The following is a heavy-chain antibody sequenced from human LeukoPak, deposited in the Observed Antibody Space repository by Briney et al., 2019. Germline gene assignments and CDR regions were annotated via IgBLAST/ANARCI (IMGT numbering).Heavy chain of an antibody. CDR2: IYYSGST. CDR1: GGSISSSSYY. V-gene: IGHV4-39*01. CDR3: ARQRDEAFDI. J-gene: IGHJ3*02. Sequence: SETLSLTCTVSGGSISSSSYYWGWIRQPPGKGLEWIGSIYYSGSTYYNPSLKSRVTLSVDTSKNQFSLKLSSVTAADTAVYYCARQRDEAFDIWGQGTMVTVSS.